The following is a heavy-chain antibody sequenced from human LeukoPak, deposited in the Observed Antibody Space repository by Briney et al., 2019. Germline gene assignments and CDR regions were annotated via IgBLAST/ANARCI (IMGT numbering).Heavy chain of an antibody. CDR2: INPNSGGT. V-gene: IGHV1-2*02. D-gene: IGHD5-12*01. CDR1: GYTFTGYY. CDR3: ARDSYSGYETFDY. Sequence: ASVKVSCKASGYTFTGYYMHWVRQAPGQGLEWMGWINPNSGGTNYAQKFQGRVTMTRDTSISTAYMELSRLRSDDTAVYYGARDSYSGYETFDYWGQGTLVTVSS. J-gene: IGHJ4*02.